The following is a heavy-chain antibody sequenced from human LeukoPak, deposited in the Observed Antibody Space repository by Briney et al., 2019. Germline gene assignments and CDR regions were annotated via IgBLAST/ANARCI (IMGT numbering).Heavy chain of an antibody. CDR3: AREGRSGYCSSTSCP. D-gene: IGHD2-2*01. J-gene: IGHJ5*02. CDR1: GGSISSGDYY. Sequence: SSQTLSLTCTVSGGSISSGDYYWSWIRQPPGKGLEWIGYIYYSGSTYYNPSLKSRVTISVDTSKNQFSLKLSSVTAADTAVYYCAREGRSGYCSSTSCPWGQGTLVTVSS. V-gene: IGHV4-30-4*01. CDR2: IYYSGST.